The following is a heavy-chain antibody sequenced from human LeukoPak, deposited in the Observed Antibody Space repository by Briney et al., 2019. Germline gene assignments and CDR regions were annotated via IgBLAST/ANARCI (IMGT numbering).Heavy chain of an antibody. D-gene: IGHD6-19*01. V-gene: IGHV3-30*04. J-gene: IGHJ4*02. CDR2: ISYDGSNK. CDR3: ARDFGYSSGWYDY. Sequence: GGSLRLSCAASGFTFSSYAMHWVRQAPGKGLEWVAVISYDGSNKYYADSVKSRFTISRDNSKNTLYLQMNSLRAEDTAMYYCARDFGYSSGWYDYWGQGTLVTVSS. CDR1: GFTFSSYA.